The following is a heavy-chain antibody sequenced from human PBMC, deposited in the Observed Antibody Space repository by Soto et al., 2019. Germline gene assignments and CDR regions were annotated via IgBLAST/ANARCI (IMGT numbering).Heavy chain of an antibody. V-gene: IGHV3-21*01. CDR1: GFTFSSYS. CDR2: ISSSSSYI. J-gene: IGHJ4*02. Sequence: EVQLVESGGGLVKPGGSLRLSCAASGFTFSSYSMNWVRQAPGKGLEWVSSISSSSSYIYYADSVKGRFTISRDNAKKSLYLQMNSLRAEDTAVYYCAGDGELCDYWGQGTLVTVSS. D-gene: IGHD3-16*01. CDR3: AGDGELCDY.